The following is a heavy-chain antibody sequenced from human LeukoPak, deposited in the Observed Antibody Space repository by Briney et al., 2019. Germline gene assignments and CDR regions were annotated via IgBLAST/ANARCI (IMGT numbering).Heavy chain of an antibody. D-gene: IGHD3-22*01. CDR1: GFTFSSHS. Sequence: GGSLRLSCAASGFTFSSHSMNWVRQAPGKGLEWVSSISSSSSYIYYADSVKGRFTISRDNAKNSLYLQMNSPRAEDTAVYYCASDDSSGYFDYWGQGTLVTVSS. V-gene: IGHV3-21*01. CDR3: ASDDSSGYFDY. CDR2: ISSSSSYI. J-gene: IGHJ4*02.